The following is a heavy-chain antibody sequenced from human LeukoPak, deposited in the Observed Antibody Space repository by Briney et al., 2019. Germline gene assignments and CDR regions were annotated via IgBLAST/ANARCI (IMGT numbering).Heavy chain of an antibody. CDR2: IYYSGST. Sequence: PSETLSLTCTVSGGSISSGGYYWSWIRQHPGKGLEWIGYIYYSGSTYYNPSLKSRVTISVDTSKNQFPLKLSSVTAADTAVYYCARHERSYDASDIWGQGTMVTVSS. V-gene: IGHV4-39*01. CDR1: GGSISSGGYY. J-gene: IGHJ3*02. CDR3: ARHERSYDASDI. D-gene: IGHD5-12*01.